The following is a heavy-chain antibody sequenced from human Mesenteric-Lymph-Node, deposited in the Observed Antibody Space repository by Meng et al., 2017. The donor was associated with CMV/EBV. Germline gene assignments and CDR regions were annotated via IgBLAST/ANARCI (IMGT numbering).Heavy chain of an antibody. Sequence: GESLKISCAASGFTFSSYSMNWVRQAPGKGLEWVSSISSSSSYIYYADSVKGRFTISRDNAKNSLYLQMDTLRAEDTAVYYCARRACGSDCPEDFWGQGTLVTVSS. D-gene: IGHD2-21*01. J-gene: IGHJ4*02. CDR2: ISSSSSYI. CDR3: ARRACGSDCPEDF. V-gene: IGHV3-21*01. CDR1: GFTFSSYS.